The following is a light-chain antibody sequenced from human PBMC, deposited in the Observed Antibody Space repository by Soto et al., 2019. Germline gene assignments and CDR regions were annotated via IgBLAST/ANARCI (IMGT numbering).Light chain of an antibody. J-gene: IGLJ1*01. CDR2: EGS. V-gene: IGLV2-23*01. CDR1: SSDVGSYNL. Sequence: QSALTLPASVSGSPGQSITISCTGTSSDVGSYNLVSWYQQHPGKAPKLMIYEGSKRPSGVSNRFSGSKSGNTASLTISGLQAEDEADYYCCSYAGSSTSYVFGTGTKLTVL. CDR3: CSYAGSSTSYV.